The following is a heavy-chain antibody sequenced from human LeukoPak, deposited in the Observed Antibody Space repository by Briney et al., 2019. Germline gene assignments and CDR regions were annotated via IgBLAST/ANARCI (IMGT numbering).Heavy chain of an antibody. Sequence: GASVKVSCKASGYTFTGYYMHWVRQAPGQGLEWMGWINPNSGGTNYAQKFQGRVTMTRDTSISTAYMELSRLRSDDTAVYYCARGPKGSGWYSRDYYYYMDVWGKGTTVTVSS. V-gene: IGHV1-2*02. CDR1: GYTFTGYY. CDR3: ARGPKGSGWYSRDYYYYMDV. CDR2: INPNSGGT. J-gene: IGHJ6*03. D-gene: IGHD6-19*01.